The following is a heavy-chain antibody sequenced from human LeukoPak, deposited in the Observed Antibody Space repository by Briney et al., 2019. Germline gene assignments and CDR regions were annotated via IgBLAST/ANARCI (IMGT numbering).Heavy chain of an antibody. J-gene: IGHJ4*02. V-gene: IGHV3-48*03. CDR1: GFSFSSYE. Sequence: PGGSLRLSCAASGFSFSSYEMNWVRQAPGKGLEWVSYISSSGSTIYYADSVKGRFTISRDNAKNSLYLQMNSLRAEDTAVYYCARQMGGDIDYWGQGTLVTVSS. CDR2: ISSSGSTI. CDR3: ARQMGGDIDY. D-gene: IGHD2-21*01.